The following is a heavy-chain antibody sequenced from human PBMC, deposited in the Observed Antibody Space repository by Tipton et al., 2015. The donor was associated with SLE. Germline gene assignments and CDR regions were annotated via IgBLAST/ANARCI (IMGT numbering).Heavy chain of an antibody. CDR2: IYHSGST. CDR3: ARGHRVRGDPYFDY. J-gene: IGHJ4*02. Sequence: LRLSCTVSGYSISSGYYWGWIRQPPGKGLEWIGSIYHSGSTYYNPSLKSRVTISVDTSKNQFSLKLSSVTAADTAVYYCARGHRVRGDPYFDYWGQGTLVTVSS. V-gene: IGHV4-38-2*02. CDR1: GYSISSGYY. D-gene: IGHD3-10*01.